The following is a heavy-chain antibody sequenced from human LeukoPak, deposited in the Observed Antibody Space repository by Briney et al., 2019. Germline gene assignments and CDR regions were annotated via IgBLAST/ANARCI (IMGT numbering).Heavy chain of an antibody. CDR3: VRGQARDTTPAGWGSHLDR. Sequence: GGSLRLSCAASGFTFGNHVMHWVRQAPGKRLEWVSAIDWKGGTSAYAVPVKGRLTISRDDAKSILYLQMNSLRPEGTAFYLCVRGQARDTTPAGWGSHLDRWGLGTLVTVSS. D-gene: IGHD4-11*01. CDR2: IDWKGGTS. J-gene: IGHJ5*02. V-gene: IGHV3-20*04. CDR1: GFTFGNHV.